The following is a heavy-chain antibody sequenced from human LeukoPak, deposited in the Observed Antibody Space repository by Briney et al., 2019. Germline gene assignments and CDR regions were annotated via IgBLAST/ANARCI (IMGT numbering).Heavy chain of an antibody. V-gene: IGHV4-38-2*02. CDR2: IYYSGST. Sequence: ASETLSLTCTVSGYSISSGFYWGWIRQPPGKGLEWIGSIYYSGSTYYNPSLKSRVTISVDTSKNQFSLKLSSVTAADTAVYYCARFPKAFGYYYYYYMDVWGKGTTVTVSS. CDR1: GYSISSGFY. D-gene: IGHD3-10*01. J-gene: IGHJ6*03. CDR3: ARFPKAFGYYYYYYMDV.